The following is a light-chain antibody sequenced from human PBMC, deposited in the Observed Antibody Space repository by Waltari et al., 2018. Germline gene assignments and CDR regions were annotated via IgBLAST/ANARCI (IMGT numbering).Light chain of an antibody. Sequence: DIVLTQSPGTLSLSPVERTTLACRASQSVSSSYLAWYQQKPGQAPRLLIYGASSRATGIPDRFSGSGSGTDFSLTISRLEPEDFAVYYCQRYGSSPLTFGGGTKVEIK. J-gene: IGKJ4*01. V-gene: IGKV3-20*01. CDR3: QRYGSSPLT. CDR2: GAS. CDR1: QSVSSSY.